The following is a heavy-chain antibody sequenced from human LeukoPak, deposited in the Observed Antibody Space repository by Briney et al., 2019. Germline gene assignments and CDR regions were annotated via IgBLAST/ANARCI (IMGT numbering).Heavy chain of an antibody. J-gene: IGHJ4*02. D-gene: IGHD2-2*01. Sequence: AETLSLTCAVYGGSFRGYYWSWIRQPPGKGLEWLGEINHSGSTNYNPSLKSRVTISLDTSMKKFSLKLNSVTAADTAVYYCASTERCSTTCPLDYWGQGTLVTVSS. V-gene: IGHV4-34*01. CDR2: INHSGST. CDR3: ASTERCSTTCPLDY. CDR1: GGSFRGYY.